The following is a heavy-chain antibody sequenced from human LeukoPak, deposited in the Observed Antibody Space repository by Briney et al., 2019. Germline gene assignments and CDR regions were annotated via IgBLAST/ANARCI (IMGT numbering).Heavy chain of an antibody. CDR3: ARGAQSGYGLYYFDY. CDR1: GYSFTRHY. CDR2: INPKSGGT. J-gene: IGHJ4*02. Sequence: GASVKVSCKASGYSFTRHYMHWVRQAPGQGLEWMGWINPKSGGTNYAQKFQGRVTMNRETYISTASMAMSSLRSDDTAVYYCARGAQSGYGLYYFDYWGQGTLVTVSS. D-gene: IGHD5-12*01. V-gene: IGHV1-2*02.